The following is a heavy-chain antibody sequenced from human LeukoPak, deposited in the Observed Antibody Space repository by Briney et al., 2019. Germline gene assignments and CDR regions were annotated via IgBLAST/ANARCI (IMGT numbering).Heavy chain of an antibody. CDR2: IYSGGNT. Sequence: GGSLRLSCTVSGFTVSSNSMSWVRQAPGKGLEWVSFIYSGGNTHNSDSVKDRFTISRDNSKNTLYLQMNSLRAEDTAVYYCARRAGDYSHPYDYWGQGTLVTVSS. CDR3: ARRAGDYSHPYDY. J-gene: IGHJ4*02. D-gene: IGHD3-22*01. V-gene: IGHV3-53*01. CDR1: GFTVSSNS.